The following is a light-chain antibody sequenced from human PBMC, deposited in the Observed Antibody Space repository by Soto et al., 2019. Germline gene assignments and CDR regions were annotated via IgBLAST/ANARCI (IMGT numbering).Light chain of an antibody. V-gene: IGKV3-11*01. J-gene: IGKJ2*01. CDR2: DAF. CDR3: QERTLWYT. CDR1: QSVKSY. Sequence: EVVLTQSPATLSLSPGERATLPCSASQSVKSYLAWYQQKPGQAPGLLIYDAFNRATGIPAVFSGSGSGTDFALTISRLEPVDFAVYYCQERTLWYTFGAGTKVDIK.